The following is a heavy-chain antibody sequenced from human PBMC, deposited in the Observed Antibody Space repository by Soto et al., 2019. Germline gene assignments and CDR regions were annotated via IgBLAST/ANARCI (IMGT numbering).Heavy chain of an antibody. CDR1: GGYISTYY. Sequence: QVQLQESGPGLVKPSETLSLTCTVSGGYISTYYWSWIRQPPGKGLEWIGNIYYTGSTNYNPSLKSRVTISVDTSKNQFSLKLTSVTAADTAVYYCAGGRRNFLSGYDSAFDYWGQGTLVTVSS. D-gene: IGHD5-12*01. V-gene: IGHV4-59*01. J-gene: IGHJ4*02. CDR3: AGGRRNFLSGYDSAFDY. CDR2: IYYTGST.